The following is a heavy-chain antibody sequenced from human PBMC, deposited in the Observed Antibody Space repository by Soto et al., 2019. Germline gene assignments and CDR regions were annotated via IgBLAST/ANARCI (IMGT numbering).Heavy chain of an antibody. J-gene: IGHJ5*02. CDR1: GYPISSGYY. V-gene: IGHV4-38-2*01. CDR3: VRYLLTSSWFAGS. Sequence: PSETLSLTCAVSGYPISSGYYWGWIRLPPGKGLEWIGSIYHSGTTYYNPSLKSRVTISLDTSKNQFSLQLSSVTAADTAVYYCVRYLLTSSWFAGSWGQGTLVTVYS. D-gene: IGHD6-13*01. CDR2: IYHSGTT.